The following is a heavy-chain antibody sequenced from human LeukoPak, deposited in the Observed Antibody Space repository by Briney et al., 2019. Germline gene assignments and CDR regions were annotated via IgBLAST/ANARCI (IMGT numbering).Heavy chain of an antibody. J-gene: IGHJ5*02. CDR3: ARSDYGDYWFDP. V-gene: IGHV1-2*02. Sequence: ASVKVSCKASGYTFTGYYMHWVRQAPGQGLEWKGWINPNSGGTNYAQKFQGRVTMTRDTSISTAYMELSRLRSDDTAVYYCARSDYGDYWFDPWGQGTLVTVSS. CDR1: GYTFTGYY. CDR2: INPNSGGT. D-gene: IGHD4-17*01.